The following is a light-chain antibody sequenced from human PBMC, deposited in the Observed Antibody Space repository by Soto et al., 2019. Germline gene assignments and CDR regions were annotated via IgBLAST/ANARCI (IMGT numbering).Light chain of an antibody. CDR1: SSDVGGYNY. J-gene: IGLJ2*01. V-gene: IGLV2-8*01. Sequence: QSALTQPPSASGSPGQSVTISCTGTSSDVGGYNYVSWYQQHPGKAPKLMIYEVSKRPSGVPDRFSGSKSGNTASLTVSGLQAEDEADYYCSSYAGNNKMVFGGGTSSPS. CDR3: SSYAGNNKMV. CDR2: EVS.